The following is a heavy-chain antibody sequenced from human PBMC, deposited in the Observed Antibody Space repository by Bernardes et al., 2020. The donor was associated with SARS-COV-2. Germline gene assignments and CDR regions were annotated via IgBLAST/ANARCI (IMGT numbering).Heavy chain of an antibody. J-gene: IGHJ3*02. CDR3: ATSVTYYYASSGYTNAFDI. D-gene: IGHD3-22*01. Sequence: GGSLRLSCAASGFSVSSNYMSWVRQAPGKGLEWVSVIYSGGSTYYADSVKGRFTISRDNSKNTLYLQMNSLRAEDTAVYYCATSVTYYYASSGYTNAFDIWGQGTMVTVSS. V-gene: IGHV3-66*01. CDR2: IYSGGST. CDR1: GFSVSSNY.